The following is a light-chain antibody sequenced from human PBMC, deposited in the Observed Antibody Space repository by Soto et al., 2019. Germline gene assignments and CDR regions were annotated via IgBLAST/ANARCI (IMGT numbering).Light chain of an antibody. J-gene: IGKJ1*01. CDR1: QDVMYD. V-gene: IGKV3-15*01. Sequence: EIVLTQSPAALSVSPGGRATLSCRASQDVMYDLAWYQQKPGQAPRLLVYGASTRATDAPPRFRGSGSGRECSLTISSLQSADFATYYCQQYRSWPRTFGQGYRVEIK. CDR2: GAS. CDR3: QQYRSWPRT.